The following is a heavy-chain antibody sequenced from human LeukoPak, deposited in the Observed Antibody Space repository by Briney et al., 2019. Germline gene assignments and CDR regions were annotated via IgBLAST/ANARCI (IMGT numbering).Heavy chain of an antibody. CDR1: GYTFTSYD. CDR3: ARVYKVAARRGYYYGMDV. D-gene: IGHD6-6*01. V-gene: IGHV1-8*01. CDR2: MNPNSGNT. Sequence: ASVKVSCKASGYTFTSYDINWVRQATGQGLEWMGWMNPNSGNTGYAQKFQGRVTMTRKTSIRTAYLEVSRLRSEDTAVYYCARVYKVAARRGYYYGMDVWGQGTTVTVSS. J-gene: IGHJ6*02.